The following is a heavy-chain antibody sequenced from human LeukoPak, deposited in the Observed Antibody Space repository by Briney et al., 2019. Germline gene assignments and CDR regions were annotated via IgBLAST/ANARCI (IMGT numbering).Heavy chain of an antibody. CDR2: VKEDGTTK. V-gene: IGHV3-7*01. D-gene: IGHD2-15*01. CDR1: GGSFAKYW. J-gene: IGHJ4*02. Sequence: GGSLRLSCAASGGSFAKYWMSWVRQAPGKGLGWVANVKEDGTTKQYVDSVKGRFTVSRDNAKTSLYLQMDSLRAEDTAVYYCVSQEVVPHWGQGPLVSVSS. CDR3: VSQEVVPH.